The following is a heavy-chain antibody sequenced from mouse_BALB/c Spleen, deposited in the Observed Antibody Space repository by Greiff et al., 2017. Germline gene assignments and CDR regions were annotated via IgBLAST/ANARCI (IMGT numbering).Heavy chain of an antibody. D-gene: IGHD1-1*01. CDR1: GFTFSDFY. Sequence: EVQLVESGGGLVQPGGSLRLSCATSGFTFSDFYMEWVRQPPGKRLEWIAASRNKANDYTTEYSASVKGRFIVSRDTSQSILYLQMNALRAEDTAIYYCARDAGGYGSSWDAMDYWGQGTSVTVSS. J-gene: IGHJ4*01. CDR3: ARDAGGYGSSWDAMDY. CDR2: SRNKANDYTT. V-gene: IGHV7-1*02.